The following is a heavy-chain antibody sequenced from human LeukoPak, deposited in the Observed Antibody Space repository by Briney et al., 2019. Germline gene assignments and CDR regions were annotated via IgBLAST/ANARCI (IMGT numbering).Heavy chain of an antibody. D-gene: IGHD5-18*01. CDR3: VPSLDTEDIDY. CDR1: GFTFSSYS. CDR2: ISSSSSYI. Sequence: GGSLRLSCAASGFTFSSYSMYWVRQAPGKGLEWVSSISSSSSYIYYADSVKGRFTISRDNAKNSLYLQMNSLRAEDTAVYYCVPSLDTEDIDYWGQGTLVAVSS. J-gene: IGHJ4*02. V-gene: IGHV3-21*01.